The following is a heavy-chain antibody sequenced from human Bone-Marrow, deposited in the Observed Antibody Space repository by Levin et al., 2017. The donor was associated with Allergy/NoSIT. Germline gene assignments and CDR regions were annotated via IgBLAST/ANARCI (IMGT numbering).Heavy chain of an antibody. CDR2: IYSGGST. D-gene: IGHD2-2*01. J-gene: IGHJ3*02. CDR1: GFTVSSNY. Sequence: GGSLRLSCVASGFTVSSNYMNWVRQAPGKGLEWVSVIYSGGSTYYADSVKGRFTISRDNSKNTLYLQMSSLRAEDTAVYYCATDRAYCSNTTCYLPDAFDIWSQGTMVTVSS. V-gene: IGHV3-66*01. CDR3: ATDRAYCSNTTCYLPDAFDI.